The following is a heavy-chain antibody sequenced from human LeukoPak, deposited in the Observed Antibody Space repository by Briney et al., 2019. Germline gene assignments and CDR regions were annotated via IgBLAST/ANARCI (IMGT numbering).Heavy chain of an antibody. V-gene: IGHV4-59*11. CDR2: IYYSGST. CDR3: ASKKDYGEYFQH. Sequence: SETLSLTCTVSGGSISSHYWSWIRQPPGKGLEWIGYIYYSGSTNYNPSLKSRVTISVDTSKNQFSLKLSSVTAADTAVYYCASKKDYGEYFQHWGQGTLVTVSS. J-gene: IGHJ1*01. CDR1: GGSISSHY. D-gene: IGHD4-17*01.